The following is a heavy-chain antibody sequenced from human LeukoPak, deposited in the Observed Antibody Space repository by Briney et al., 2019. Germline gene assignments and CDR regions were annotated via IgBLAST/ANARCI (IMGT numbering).Heavy chain of an antibody. CDR3: ARESLVSPTDY. J-gene: IGHJ4*02. CDR2: INPNSGNT. Sequence: ASVKVSCKASGYTFTGYYMHWVRQAPGQGLEWMGWINPNSGNTGYAQKFQGRVTMTRNTSISTAYMELSSRRSEDTAVYYCARESLVSPTDYWGQGTLVTVSS. D-gene: IGHD5/OR15-5a*01. CDR1: GYTFTGYY. V-gene: IGHV1-8*02.